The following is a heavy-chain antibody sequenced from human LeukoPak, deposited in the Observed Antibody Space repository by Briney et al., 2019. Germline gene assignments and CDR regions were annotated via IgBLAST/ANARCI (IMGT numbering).Heavy chain of an antibody. CDR2: IYYSGST. CDR3: ASLGGGYNGDY. Sequence: PSETLSLTCTVPGGSISSSGYFWGWIRQPPGKGLEWIGSIYYSGSTYYNSSLKSRVTISVDTSKNQFSLKLSSVTAADTAVYYCASLGGGYNGDYWGQGTLVTVSS. V-gene: IGHV4-39*01. D-gene: IGHD5-24*01. CDR1: GGSISSSGYF. J-gene: IGHJ4*02.